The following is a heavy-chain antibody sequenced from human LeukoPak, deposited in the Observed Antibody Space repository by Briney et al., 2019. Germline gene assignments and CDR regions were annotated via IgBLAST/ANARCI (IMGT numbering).Heavy chain of an antibody. CDR3: ARSLGTYYYDISGFVYFQH. Sequence: PETSDLIRTVSGDSISSSSDYWGGIRQPPGKGLEWIGTIYYNGDTYYNPSLKSRLPISADKSKNQFSLNLSSVTAADTAVYYCARSLGTYYYDISGFVYFQHWGESTLHTVSS. CDR2: IYYNGDT. D-gene: IGHD3-22*01. J-gene: IGHJ1*01. CDR1: GDSISSSSDY. V-gene: IGHV4-39*07.